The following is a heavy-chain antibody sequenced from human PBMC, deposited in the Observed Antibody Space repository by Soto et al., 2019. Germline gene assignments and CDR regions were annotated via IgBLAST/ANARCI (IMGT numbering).Heavy chain of an antibody. V-gene: IGHV3-7*01. CDR2: VSSDGRDK. Sequence: EVQLEDSGGGWVQPGGSLRLSCAASGFSFSSYGISLVRQAPGKGPEWVAIVSSDGRDKTYADSVKGRFTISSDNAANSLFLQLHSMRVDETSVYYCARDDRYSGTFGSWGQGAMVTVSS. D-gene: IGHD1-26*01. CDR1: GFSFSSYG. J-gene: IGHJ4*02. CDR3: ARDDRYSGTFGS.